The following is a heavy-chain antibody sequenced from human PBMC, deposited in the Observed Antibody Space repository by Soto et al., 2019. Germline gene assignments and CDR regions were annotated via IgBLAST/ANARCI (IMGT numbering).Heavy chain of an antibody. J-gene: IGHJ4*02. V-gene: IGHV1-2*02. CDR1: GYPFTDLY. Sequence: ASVKVSCKPSGYPFTDLYIHWVRQAPGLGLEWMGWIDPRSGASRKTQRFQGRFTMTRDTSTNTVYMELSSLRSDDTAVYFCARDNYGTLDYWGQGTLVTVSS. D-gene: IGHD3-10*01. CDR3: ARDNYGTLDY. CDR2: IDPRSGAS.